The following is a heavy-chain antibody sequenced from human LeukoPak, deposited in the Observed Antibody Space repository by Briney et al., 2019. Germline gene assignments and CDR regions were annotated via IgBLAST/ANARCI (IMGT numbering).Heavy chain of an antibody. CDR2: IRYDGSNK. Sequence: GGSLRLSCAASGFKFSNYGIHWVRQAPGKGLEWVAFIRYDGSNKYYADSVKGRFTISRDNSKNTVSLQMNSLSAEDTAVYYCARRSAARDAFDIWGQGTMVTVSS. V-gene: IGHV3-30*02. CDR3: ARRSAARDAFDI. J-gene: IGHJ3*02. CDR1: GFKFSNYG. D-gene: IGHD6-6*01.